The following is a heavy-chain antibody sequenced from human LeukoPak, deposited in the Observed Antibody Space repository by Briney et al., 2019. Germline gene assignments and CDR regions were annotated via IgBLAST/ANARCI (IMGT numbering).Heavy chain of an antibody. CDR3: ARDPMQWFGELLSDY. D-gene: IGHD3-10*01. CDR1: GFTFSSYW. V-gene: IGHV3-7*03. Sequence: GGSLRPSCAASGFTFSSYWMSWVRQAPGKGLEWVANIKQDGSEKYYVDSVKGRFTISRDNAKNSLYLQMNSLRAEDTAVYYCARDPMQWFGELLSDYWGQGTLVTVSS. J-gene: IGHJ4*02. CDR2: IKQDGSEK.